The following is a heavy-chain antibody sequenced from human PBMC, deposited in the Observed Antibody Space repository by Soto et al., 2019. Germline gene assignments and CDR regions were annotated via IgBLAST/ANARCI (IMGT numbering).Heavy chain of an antibody. V-gene: IGHV3-66*01. Sequence: EVHLVESGGGLVQPGGSLRLSCAASGYSVSYRYMSWVRQAPGKGLEWVSVMFSDGNTFYADSVRGRFTISRDNSKNTVYLQMNSQRVEDTAVYYCTTPSGGYWGQGTLVAVSS. CDR2: MFSDGNT. J-gene: IGHJ4*02. D-gene: IGHD3-10*01. CDR1: GYSVSYRY. CDR3: TTPSGGY.